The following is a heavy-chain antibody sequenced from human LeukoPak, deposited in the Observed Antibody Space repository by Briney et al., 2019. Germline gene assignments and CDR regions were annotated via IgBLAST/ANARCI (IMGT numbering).Heavy chain of an antibody. J-gene: IGHJ4*02. CDR1: GGSVSSGSYY. D-gene: IGHD1-26*01. Sequence: SETLSLTCNVSGGSVSSGSYYWSWIRQPPGKGLEWIGYIYYSGSTDYNPSLKSRVTISVDTSKNQFSLKLSSVTAADTAVYYCARRARGSYFDYWGQGTLVTVSS. V-gene: IGHV4-61*01. CDR2: IYYSGST. CDR3: ARRARGSYFDY.